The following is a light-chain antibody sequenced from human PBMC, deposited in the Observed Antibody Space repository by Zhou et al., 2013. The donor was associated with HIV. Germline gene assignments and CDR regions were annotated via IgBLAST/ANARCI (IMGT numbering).Light chain of an antibody. CDR1: QSISTW. Sequence: DIQMTQSPSTLSASVGDRVTITCRASQSISTWLAWYQQKPGKAPKLLIYKASSLESGVPSRFSGSGSGTDFTLTISNLQSEDFATYYCQQSHSTPRTFGQGTKVEIK. V-gene: IGKV1-5*03. CDR2: KAS. CDR3: QQSHSTPRT. J-gene: IGKJ1*01.